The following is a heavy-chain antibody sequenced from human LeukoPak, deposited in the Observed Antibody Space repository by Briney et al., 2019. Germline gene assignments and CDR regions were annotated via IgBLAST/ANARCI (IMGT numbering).Heavy chain of an antibody. D-gene: IGHD3-16*01. J-gene: IGHJ6*02. CDR3: ARDMGKWPLKNYGMDV. V-gene: IGHV1-2*02. CDR1: GYTFNDYY. Sequence: ASVKVSCKASGYTFNDYYIHWVRQAPGQGLEWMGWINPNSGVTNYAQMFQGRVTLTRDTSISTVYMELSRLRSDDTAVYYCARDMGKWPLKNYGMDVWGQGTMVTVSS. CDR2: INPNSGVT.